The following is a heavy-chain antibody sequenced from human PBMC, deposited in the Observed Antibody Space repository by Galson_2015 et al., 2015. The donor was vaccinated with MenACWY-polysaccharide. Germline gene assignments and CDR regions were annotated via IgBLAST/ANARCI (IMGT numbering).Heavy chain of an antibody. D-gene: IGHD5-12*01. CDR3: ARQGGSGRSHDY. CDR2: IYYGGST. Sequence: ETLSLTCTVSGGSISSSSYYWGWIRQPPGKGLEWIGTIYYGGSTYYNPSLKSRVTISVDTSKNHFSLKLTSVTAADTAVYYCARQGGSGRSHDYWGQGTLVTVSS. V-gene: IGHV4-39*01. CDR1: GGSISSSSYY. J-gene: IGHJ4*02.